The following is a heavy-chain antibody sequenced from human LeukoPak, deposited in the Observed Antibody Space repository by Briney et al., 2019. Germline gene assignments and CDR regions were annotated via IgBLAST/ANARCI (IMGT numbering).Heavy chain of an antibody. D-gene: IGHD6-19*01. CDR3: ATKQWLAPPPDS. CDR2: INTDGTFP. J-gene: IGHJ4*02. Sequence: GGSLRLSCAASGFTFSKYWMLWVRQAPGKGLESVSRINTDGTFPTYADSVKGRFTVCRDNADNTMFLQMNSVRDEDTAVYYCATKQWLAPPPDSWGQGTPVTVS. V-gene: IGHV3-74*01. CDR1: GFTFSKYW.